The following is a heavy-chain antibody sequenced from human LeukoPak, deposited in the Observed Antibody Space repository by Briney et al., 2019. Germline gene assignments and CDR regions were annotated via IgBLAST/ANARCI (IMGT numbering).Heavy chain of an antibody. CDR3: ARDGYCSGGSCYRVVYY. CDR1: GGSISSYY. D-gene: IGHD2-15*01. Sequence: SETLSPTCTVSGGSISSYYWSWIRQPPGKGLEWIGYIYYSGSTNYNPSLKSRVTISVDTSKNQFSLKLSSVTAADTAVYYCARDGYCSGGSCYRVVYYWGQGTLVTVSS. J-gene: IGHJ4*02. CDR2: IYYSGST. V-gene: IGHV4-59*01.